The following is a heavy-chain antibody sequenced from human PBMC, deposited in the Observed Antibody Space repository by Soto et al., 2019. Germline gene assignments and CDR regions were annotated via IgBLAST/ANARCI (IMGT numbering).Heavy chain of an antibody. J-gene: IGHJ4*02. CDR1: GFTVSSNY. CDR3: ARATSDRAMVFDS. Sequence: EVQLVESGGGLIQPGGSLRLSCAASGFTVSSNYMTWVRQAPGKGLEWVSVMYSGGTTYYADSVKGRFTISRDNSKNTLYLQMNSLRAEDTAVYHCARATSDRAMVFDSWGQGTLVTVSS. V-gene: IGHV3-53*01. CDR2: MYSGGTT. D-gene: IGHD5-18*01.